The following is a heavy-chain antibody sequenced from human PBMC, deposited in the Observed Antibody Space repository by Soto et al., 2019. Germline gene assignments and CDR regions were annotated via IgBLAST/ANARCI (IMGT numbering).Heavy chain of an antibody. Sequence: QVLLVESGGGVVQPGTSLRLACAASGFTLSNIGMQWVRQAPGKGLEWVAVISAGGNTKYYADSVKGRFTISRDNSKNTLFLQMNSLRTEDTAVYYCAKESGGERYAAYFDLWGQGTLVTVSA. J-gene: IGHJ4*02. D-gene: IGHD2-21*01. CDR3: AKESGGERYAAYFDL. CDR2: ISAGGNTK. V-gene: IGHV3-30*18. CDR1: GFTLSNIG.